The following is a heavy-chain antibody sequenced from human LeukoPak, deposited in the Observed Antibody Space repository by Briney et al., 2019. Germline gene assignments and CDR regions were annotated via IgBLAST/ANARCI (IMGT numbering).Heavy chain of an antibody. D-gene: IGHD3-22*01. V-gene: IGHV4-34*01. CDR1: GGSFSGYY. Sequence: SETLSLTCAVYGGSFSGYYWSWIRQPSGKGLEWIGEINHSGSTNYNPSLKSRVTISVDTSKNQFSLKLSSVTAADTAVYYCARWAYDSSGYYPFDYWGQGTLVTVSS. CDR3: ARWAYDSSGYYPFDY. J-gene: IGHJ4*02. CDR2: INHSGST.